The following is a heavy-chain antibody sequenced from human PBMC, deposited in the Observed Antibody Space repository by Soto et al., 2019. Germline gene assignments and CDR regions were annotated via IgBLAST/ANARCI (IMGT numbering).Heavy chain of an antibody. Sequence: PGGSLRLSCAASGFTFSSYDMHWVRQATGKGLEWVSAIGTAGDTYYPGSVKGRFTISRENAKNSLYLQMNSLRAGDTAVYYCARAVPAYMVRGDYYGMDVWGQGTTVTVSS. J-gene: IGHJ6*02. D-gene: IGHD3-10*01. CDR2: IGTAGDT. V-gene: IGHV3-13*04. CDR1: GFTFSSYD. CDR3: ARAVPAYMVRGDYYGMDV.